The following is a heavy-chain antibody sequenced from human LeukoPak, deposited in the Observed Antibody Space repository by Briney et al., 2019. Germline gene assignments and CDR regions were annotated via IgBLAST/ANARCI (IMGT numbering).Heavy chain of an antibody. Sequence: GESRKFSGKGSGYSFSTSWIGWVRQMPGKGLGWMGIIYAGDSDMRYSPSFQGQVTISADKSISTAYLQWSSLKASDTAMYYCATSNREYLSDGLPGSFGYWGQGTLVTVSS. J-gene: IGHJ4*01. V-gene: IGHV5-51*01. CDR2: IYAGDSDM. CDR1: GYSFSTSW. D-gene: IGHD2-2*01. CDR3: ATSNREYLSDGLPGSFGY.